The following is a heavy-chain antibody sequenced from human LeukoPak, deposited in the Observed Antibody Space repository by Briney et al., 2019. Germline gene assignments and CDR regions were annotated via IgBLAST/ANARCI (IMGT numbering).Heavy chain of an antibody. J-gene: IGHJ4*02. D-gene: IGHD6-19*01. CDR2: IYSGGST. CDR3: AKDSKQWLARHAFDY. Sequence: PGGSLRLSCAASGFTVSSKYMSWVRQAPGKGLEWVSVIYSGGSTHYADSVKGRFTISRDNSKNTLYLQMNSLRAEDTAVYYCAKDSKQWLARHAFDYWGQGTLVTVSS. V-gene: IGHV3-66*01. CDR1: GFTVSSKY.